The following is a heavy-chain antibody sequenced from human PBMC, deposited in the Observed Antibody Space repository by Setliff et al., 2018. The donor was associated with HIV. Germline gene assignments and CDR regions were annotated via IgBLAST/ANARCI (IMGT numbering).Heavy chain of an antibody. CDR3: ARDVARFDYDTGGYYVSHFDY. D-gene: IGHD3-22*01. Sequence: PSETLSLTCTVSGGSISSYYWSWIRQPPGKGLEWVGCISNTGNTKYNPSLKSRVTISVDTSKNQFSVRLTSVTAADTAVYFCARDVARFDYDTGGYYVSHFDYWGQGTQVTVSS. CDR1: GGSISSYY. J-gene: IGHJ4*02. CDR2: ISNTGNT. V-gene: IGHV4-59*01.